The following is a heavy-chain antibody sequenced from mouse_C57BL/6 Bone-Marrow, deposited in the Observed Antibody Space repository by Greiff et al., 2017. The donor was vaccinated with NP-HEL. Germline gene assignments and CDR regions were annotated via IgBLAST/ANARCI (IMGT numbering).Heavy chain of an antibody. D-gene: IGHD1-1*01. CDR2: IYPRSGNT. J-gene: IGHJ2*01. CDR1: GYTFTSYG. V-gene: IGHV1-81*01. Sequence: QVQLQQSGAELARPGASVKLSCKASGYTFTSYGISWVKQRPGQGLEWIGAIYPRSGNTYSNEKFKGKATLTADKSSSTAYMELRSLTSEDSAVYFCARDCYGSLDYFDYWGEGTTLTVSS. CDR3: ARDCYGSLDYFDY.